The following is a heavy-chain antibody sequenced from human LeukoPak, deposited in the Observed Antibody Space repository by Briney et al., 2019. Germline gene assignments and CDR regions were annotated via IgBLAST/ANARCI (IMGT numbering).Heavy chain of an antibody. J-gene: IGHJ4*02. CDR2: IIPIFGTA. CDR3: ARGPYDVLMVYAFDY. Sequence: SVKVSCKASGGTFSSYAISWVLQAPGQGLEWMGGIIPIFGTANYAQKFQGRVTITTDESTSTAYMELSSLRSEDTAVYYCARGPYDVLMVYAFDYWGQGTLVTVSS. D-gene: IGHD2-8*01. CDR1: GGTFSSYA. V-gene: IGHV1-69*05.